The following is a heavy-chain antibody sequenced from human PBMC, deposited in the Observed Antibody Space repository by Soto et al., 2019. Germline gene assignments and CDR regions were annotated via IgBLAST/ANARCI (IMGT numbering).Heavy chain of an antibody. CDR2: INHSGST. J-gene: IGHJ4*02. Sequence: QVQLQQWGAGLLKPSETLSLTCAVYGGSFSGYYWSWIRQPPGKGLEWIGEINHSGSTNYNPSLKSRGTISVDTSKNQFSLKLSSVTAADTAVYYCARGIFMTTVTTEGGFFDYWGQGTLVTVSS. D-gene: IGHD4-17*01. V-gene: IGHV4-34*01. CDR3: ARGIFMTTVTTEGGFFDY. CDR1: GGSFSGYY.